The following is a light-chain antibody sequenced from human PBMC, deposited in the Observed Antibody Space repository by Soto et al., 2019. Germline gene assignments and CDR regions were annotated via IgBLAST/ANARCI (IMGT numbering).Light chain of an antibody. V-gene: IGKV1-5*03. CDR3: QQHSSYPLA. CDR2: KAS. CDR1: QSISSW. J-gene: IGKJ4*01. Sequence: DIQMTQSPSTLSASVGDRVTITCRASQSISSWLAWYQQKPGKAPKLLIYKASGLESGVPSRFSGSASGTEFTLTISTLQPDDFATYYCQQHSSYPLAFGGGTKVEIK.